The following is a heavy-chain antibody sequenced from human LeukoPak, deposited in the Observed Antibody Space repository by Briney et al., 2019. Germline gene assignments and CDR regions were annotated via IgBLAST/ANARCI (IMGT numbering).Heavy chain of an antibody. CDR2: INHSGST. Sequence: WETLSLTCAVYGGSFSGYYWSWIRQPPGKGLEWIGEINHSGSTNYNPSLKSRVTISVDTSKNQFSLKLSSVTAADTAVYCCARGGLITIFGVVPFDYWGQGTLVTVSS. J-gene: IGHJ4*02. CDR3: ARGGLITIFGVVPFDY. V-gene: IGHV4-34*01. CDR1: GGSFSGYY. D-gene: IGHD3-3*01.